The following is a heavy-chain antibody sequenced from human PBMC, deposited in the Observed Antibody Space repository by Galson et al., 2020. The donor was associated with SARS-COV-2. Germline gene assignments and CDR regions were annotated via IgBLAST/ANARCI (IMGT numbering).Heavy chain of an antibody. Sequence: GESLKISCAASGFTFSYYEMNWVRQAPGKGLEWISYISGIGSTIYYADSVQGRFTISRDNAKNSLYLQMNSLTVEDTAVYFCARGGRTRLDPGAQGTLVTVSS. CDR3: ARGGRTRLDP. D-gene: IGHD1-1*01. CDR1: GFTFSYYE. CDR2: ISGIGSTI. J-gene: IGHJ5*02. V-gene: IGHV3-48*03.